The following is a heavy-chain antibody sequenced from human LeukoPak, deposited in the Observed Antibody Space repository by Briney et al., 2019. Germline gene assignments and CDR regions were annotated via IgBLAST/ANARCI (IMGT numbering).Heavy chain of an antibody. Sequence: PGGSLRLSCAASGFTFSSYSMNWVRQAPGKGLEWVSSISSSSSYIYYADSVKGRFTISRDNAKNSLYLQMNSLRAEDTAVYYCAREPANYSGYDKDYWGQGTLVTVSS. CDR3: AREPANYSGYDKDY. D-gene: IGHD5-12*01. V-gene: IGHV3-21*01. CDR2: ISSSSSYI. CDR1: GFTFSSYS. J-gene: IGHJ4*02.